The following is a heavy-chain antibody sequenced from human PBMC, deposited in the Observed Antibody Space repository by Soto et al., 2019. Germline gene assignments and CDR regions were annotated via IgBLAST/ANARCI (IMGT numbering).Heavy chain of an antibody. Sequence: SETLSLTCTVSGPSITTDSYYWGWIRQPPGKGLEWIGSAYYSGSTYYNPSLKSRVTISVDTSKNQFSLKLSSVTAADTSVYFCARLHSEYQQFDPWGQGTLVTVSS. CDR3: ARLHSEYQQFDP. V-gene: IGHV4-39*01. J-gene: IGHJ5*02. D-gene: IGHD2-2*01. CDR1: GPSITTDSYY. CDR2: AYYSGST.